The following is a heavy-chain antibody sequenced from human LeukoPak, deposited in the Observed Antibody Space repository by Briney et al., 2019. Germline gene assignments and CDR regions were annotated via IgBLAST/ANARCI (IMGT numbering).Heavy chain of an antibody. D-gene: IGHD2-15*01. J-gene: IGHJ4*02. CDR2: IYYSGST. CDR3: ARARDPAVAANLDY. Sequence: GYIYYSGSTNYNPSLKSRVTISVDTSKNQFSLKLSSVTAADTAVYYCARARDPAVAANLDYWSQGTLVTVSS. V-gene: IGHV4-59*01.